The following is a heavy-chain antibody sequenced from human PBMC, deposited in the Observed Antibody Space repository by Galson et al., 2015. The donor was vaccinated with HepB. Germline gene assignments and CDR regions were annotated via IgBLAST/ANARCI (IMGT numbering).Heavy chain of an antibody. CDR3: ARKLDPYDSSGYCFDF. J-gene: IGHJ4*02. V-gene: IGHV1-69*13. CDR2: IIPIFGTA. D-gene: IGHD3-22*01. CDR1: GGTFSSYA. Sequence: SVKVSCKASGGTFSSYAISWVRQAPGQGLEWMGGIIPIFGTANYAQKFQGRVTITADESTSTAYMELSSLRSEDTAVYYCARKLDPYDSSGYCFDFWGQGTPVTVS.